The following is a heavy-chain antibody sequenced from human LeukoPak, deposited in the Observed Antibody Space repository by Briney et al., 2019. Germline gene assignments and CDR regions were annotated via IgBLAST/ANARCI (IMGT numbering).Heavy chain of an antibody. Sequence: KPSETLSLTCTVSGGSVSSDIYYWNWIRQPPGKGLEWIGYIYYSGGTIYNPSLESRVTISVDTSKNQFSLKLSSVTAADTAVYFCARLGYSYGYYSFDYWGQGTLVTVSS. D-gene: IGHD5-18*01. J-gene: IGHJ4*02. CDR1: GGSVSSDIYY. CDR3: ARLGYSYGYYSFDY. V-gene: IGHV4-61*01. CDR2: IYYSGGT.